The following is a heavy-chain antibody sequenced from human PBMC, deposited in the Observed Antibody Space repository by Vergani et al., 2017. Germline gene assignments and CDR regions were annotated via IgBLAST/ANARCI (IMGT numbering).Heavy chain of an antibody. CDR2: IWYDGSNK. Sequence: QVQLVESGGGVVQPGRSLRLSCAASGFTFSSYGMHWVRQAPGKGLEWVAVIWYDGSNKYYADSVKGRFTISRYNSKNTLYLQMNSLRAADTAVYYCARNAYCGGDCYSNYFDYWGQGTLVTVSS. CDR3: ARNAYCGGDCYSNYFDY. V-gene: IGHV3-33*01. J-gene: IGHJ4*02. CDR1: GFTFSSYG. D-gene: IGHD2-21*02.